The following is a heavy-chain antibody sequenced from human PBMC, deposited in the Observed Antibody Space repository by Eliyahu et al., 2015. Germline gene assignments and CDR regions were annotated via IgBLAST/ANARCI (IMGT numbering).Heavy chain of an antibody. D-gene: IGHD6-19*01. V-gene: IGHV3-30-3*01. CDR1: GXXFXSYA. CDR2: ISYDGSNK. CDR3: ARDRVADPFSGHFDC. J-gene: IGHJ4*02. Sequence: QVQLVESGGGVVQPGRSLXLXCAASGXXFXSYAMPWVRQAPGKGLXWVAVISYDGSNKYYADSVKGRFTISRDNSKNTLYLQMNSLRAEDTAVYYCARDRVADPFSGHFDCWGQGTPVTVSS.